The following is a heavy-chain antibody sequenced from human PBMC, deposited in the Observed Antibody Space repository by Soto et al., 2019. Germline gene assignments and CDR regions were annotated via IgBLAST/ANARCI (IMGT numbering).Heavy chain of an antibody. CDR2: IKQDGSEK. V-gene: IGHV3-7*01. CDR3: ARVSSIAAPVDGMDV. J-gene: IGHJ6*02. CDR1: GFTFSSYW. Sequence: GGSLRLSCAASGFTFSSYWMSWVRQAPGKGLEWVANIKQDGSEKYYVDSVKGRFTISRDNAKNSLYLQMNSLRAEDTAVYYCARVSSIAAPVDGMDVWGQGTTVTVYS. D-gene: IGHD6-6*01.